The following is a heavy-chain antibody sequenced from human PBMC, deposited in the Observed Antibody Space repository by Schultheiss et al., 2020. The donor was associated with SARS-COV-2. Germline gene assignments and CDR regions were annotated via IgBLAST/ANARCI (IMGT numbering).Heavy chain of an antibody. CDR2: ISYDGSNK. CDR1: GFTFSSYA. Sequence: GGSLRLSCAASGFTFSSYAMHWVRQAPGKGLEWVAVISYDGSNKYYADSVKGRFTISRDNSKNTLYLQMNSLRAEDTAVYYCARPALWFGELFRYFDLWGRGTLVTVSS. V-gene: IGHV3-30-3*01. CDR3: ARPALWFGELFRYFDL. J-gene: IGHJ2*01. D-gene: IGHD3-10*01.